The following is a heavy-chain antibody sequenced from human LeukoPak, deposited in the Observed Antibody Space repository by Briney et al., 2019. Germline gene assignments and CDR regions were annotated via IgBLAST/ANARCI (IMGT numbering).Heavy chain of an antibody. CDR2: IFYSGTT. Sequence: SETLSLTCTVSGGSISSYYWGWIRQSPGKGLEWIGSIFYSGTTYYNPSLESRVAISVDTSKNQFSLRLTSVTAADTAVYYCARQGSSMSVNWFDPWGQGAPVTVSS. J-gene: IGHJ5*02. D-gene: IGHD6-13*01. CDR1: GGSISSYY. V-gene: IGHV4-39*01. CDR3: ARQGSSMSVNWFDP.